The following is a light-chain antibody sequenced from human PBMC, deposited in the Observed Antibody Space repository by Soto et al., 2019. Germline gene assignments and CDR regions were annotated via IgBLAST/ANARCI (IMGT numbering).Light chain of an antibody. CDR3: LLDFGYFWA. CDR1: QSISTW. V-gene: IGKV1-6*01. CDR2: AAS. J-gene: IGKJ1*01. Sequence: IQMTQSPSTLSASVGDRVTITCRARQSISTWLTWYQQKPGKAPKLLIYAASTLQSGVPSRFSGSGFGTDFTLTISRLQPEDFATYYCLLDFGYFWAFGQGTKVDIK.